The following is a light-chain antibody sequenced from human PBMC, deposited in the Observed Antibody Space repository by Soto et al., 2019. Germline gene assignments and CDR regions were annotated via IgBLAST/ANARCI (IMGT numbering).Light chain of an antibody. CDR1: QSISNW. CDR3: QQYNGT. V-gene: IGKV1-5*03. Sequence: DIQMTQSPSTLSASVGDRVTITCRASQSISNWLAWYQQKPGKAPKLLIYKASSLESGVPSRFSGSGSRTEFTLSISSLQPDDFATYYCQQYNGTFGQGTKVEIK. J-gene: IGKJ1*01. CDR2: KAS.